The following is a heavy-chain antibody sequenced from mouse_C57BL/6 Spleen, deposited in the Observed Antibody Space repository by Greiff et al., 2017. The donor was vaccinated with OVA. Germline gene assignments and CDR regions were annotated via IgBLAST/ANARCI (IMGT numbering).Heavy chain of an antibody. CDR3: ARGRGVSGLFDY. V-gene: IGHV1-64*01. CDR1: GYTFTSYW. J-gene: IGHJ2*01. CDR2: IHPNSGST. Sequence: VQLQQPGAELVKPGALVKLSCKASGYTFTSYWMHWVKQRPGQGLEWIGMIHPNSGSTNYNEKFKSKATLTVDKSSSTAYMQLSSLTSEDSAVYYCARGRGVSGLFDYWGKGTTLTVSS.